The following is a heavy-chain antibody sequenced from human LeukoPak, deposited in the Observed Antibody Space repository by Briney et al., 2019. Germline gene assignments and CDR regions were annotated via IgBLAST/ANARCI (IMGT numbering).Heavy chain of an antibody. V-gene: IGHV1-2*06. D-gene: IGHD6-6*01. J-gene: IGHJ4*02. Sequence: ASVKVSCKASGYTFSGYYMHWVRQAPGQGLGWMGRINPNSGDTNYAQRFQGRVTMTRDTPISTAYMELNRLRSDDTAVYYCARLYSSSSPFDYWGQGSLVTVSS. CDR2: INPNSGDT. CDR3: ARLYSSSSPFDY. CDR1: GYTFSGYY.